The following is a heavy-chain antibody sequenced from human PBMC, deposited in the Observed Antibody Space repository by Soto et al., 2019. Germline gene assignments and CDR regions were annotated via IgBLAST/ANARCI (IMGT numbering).Heavy chain of an antibody. D-gene: IGHD1-1*01. J-gene: IGHJ4*02. CDR2: ISAYNDHT. CDR3: ARGTYFDS. CDR1: GYTLTTYG. V-gene: IGHV1-18*01. Sequence: QVQLVQSGAEVKKPGASVKLSCKAAGYTLTTYGVSWVRQAPGQGLEWVGWISAYNDHTNYAQKFEGRVTMTTDTAKSTSYMELRSMRSDDTAVYYCARGTYFDSWGQGTLVTVSS.